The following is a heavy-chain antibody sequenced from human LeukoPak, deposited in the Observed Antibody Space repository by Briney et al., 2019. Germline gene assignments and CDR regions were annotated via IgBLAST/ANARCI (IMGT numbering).Heavy chain of an antibody. Sequence: SVKVSCKASGGTFSSYAISWVRQAPGQGLEWMGGIIPIFGTANYAQKFQGRVTITADESTSTAYMELSSLRSEDTAVYYCASGFKLADDAFDILGQGTMVTVSS. CDR3: ASGFKLADDAFDI. CDR2: IIPIFGTA. J-gene: IGHJ3*02. V-gene: IGHV1-69*01. CDR1: GGTFSSYA. D-gene: IGHD6-13*01.